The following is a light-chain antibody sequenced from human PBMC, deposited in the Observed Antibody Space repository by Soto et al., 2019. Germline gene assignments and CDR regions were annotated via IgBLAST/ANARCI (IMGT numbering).Light chain of an antibody. CDR3: QTWGTSSMV. CDR2: LNSDGSH. Sequence: QSVLTQSPSASASLGASVKLTCTLSSGHSSYAIAWHQQQPEKGPRSLMKLNSDGSHSKGDGIPDRFSGSSSGAERYLTISSHQAEDDAYYYSQTWGTSSMVFGGGTKLTVL. CDR1: SGHSSYA. V-gene: IGLV4-69*01. J-gene: IGLJ2*01.